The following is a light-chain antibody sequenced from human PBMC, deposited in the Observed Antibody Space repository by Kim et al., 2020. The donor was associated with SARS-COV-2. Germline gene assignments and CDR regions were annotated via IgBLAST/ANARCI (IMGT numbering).Light chain of an antibody. CDR1: SSDVGGYNY. V-gene: IGLV2-14*03. J-gene: IGLJ2*01. CDR3: SSYTSSSTFV. CDR2: DVS. Sequence: GQSITISCTGTSSDVGGYNYVSWYQQHPGKAPKLMIYDVSNRPSGVSNRFSGSKSGNTAPLTISGLQAEDEADYYCSSYTSSSTFVFGGGTQLTVL.